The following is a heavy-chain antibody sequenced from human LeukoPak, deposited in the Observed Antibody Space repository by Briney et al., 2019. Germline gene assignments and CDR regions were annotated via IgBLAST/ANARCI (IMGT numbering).Heavy chain of an antibody. CDR1: GFTFSSYT. D-gene: IGHD1-26*01. V-gene: IGHV3-21*01. CDR3: ARDWEGPLGYFDY. J-gene: IGHJ4*02. Sequence: GGSLRLSCAASGFTFSSYTMNWVRQAPGKGLEWVSSISSSSSYIYYADSVKGRFTISRDNARNSLNLQMNSLRAEDTAVYYCARDWEGPLGYFDYWGQGTLVTVSS. CDR2: ISSSSSYI.